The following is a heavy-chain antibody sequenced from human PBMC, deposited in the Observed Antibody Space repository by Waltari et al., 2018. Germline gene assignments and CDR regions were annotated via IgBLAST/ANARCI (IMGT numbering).Heavy chain of an antibody. CDR3: ARHGEGYCSSTSCYEGSGADY. CDR1: GGSISSSSYY. J-gene: IGHJ4*02. CDR2: IYYSGST. V-gene: IGHV4-39*01. Sequence: QLQLQESGPGLVKPSETLSLTCTVSGGSISSSSYYWGWIRQPPGKGLEWIGSIYYSGSTSYTPSLKSRVPISVATSKNPFSLKLRSVTAADTAVYYCARHGEGYCSSTSCYEGSGADYWGQGTLVTVSS. D-gene: IGHD2-2*01.